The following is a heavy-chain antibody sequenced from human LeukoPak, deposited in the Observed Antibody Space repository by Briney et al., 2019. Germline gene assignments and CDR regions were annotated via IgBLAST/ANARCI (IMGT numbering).Heavy chain of an antibody. J-gene: IGHJ5*02. CDR1: GYTFTSYG. CDR3: ARARDDSSGYYSCWFDP. Sequence: ASVKVSCKASGYTFTSYGISWVRQAPGQGLEWMGWINPYNGNTNYAQELQGRVTMTTDTSTSTAYMELRSLRSDDTAVYYCARARDDSSGYYSCWFDPWGRGTLVTVSS. D-gene: IGHD3-22*01. CDR2: INPYNGNT. V-gene: IGHV1-18*01.